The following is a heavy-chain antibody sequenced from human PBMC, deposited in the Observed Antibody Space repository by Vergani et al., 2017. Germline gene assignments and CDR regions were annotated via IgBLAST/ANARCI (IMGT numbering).Heavy chain of an antibody. J-gene: IGHJ4*02. D-gene: IGHD3-10*01. CDR1: GYTFTGYY. CDR3: ATSGDACY. CDR2: INPHSGGT. V-gene: IGHV1-2*06. Sequence: QVQLVQSGAEVKKPGASVKVSCKASGYTFTGYYMYWVRQAPGQGLDWMGRINPHSGGTNYAQKFQGRVTMPRETSITTAYMELSTLKSDDTAVYYCATSGDACYWGQGTLVTVSS.